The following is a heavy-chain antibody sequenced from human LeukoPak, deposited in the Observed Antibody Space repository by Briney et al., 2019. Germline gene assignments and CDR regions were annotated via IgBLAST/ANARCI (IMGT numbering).Heavy chain of an antibody. Sequence: ASVKVSCKTSGYRFITFGISWVRQAPGQGLEWMGWISAYNGNTNYAQKLQGRVTMTTDTSTSTAYMELRSLRSDDTAVYYCARDPISYYDSSGYYFDYWGQGTLVTVSS. CDR2: ISAYNGNT. J-gene: IGHJ4*02. V-gene: IGHV1-18*01. CDR1: GYRFITFG. CDR3: ARDPISYYDSSGYYFDY. D-gene: IGHD3-22*01.